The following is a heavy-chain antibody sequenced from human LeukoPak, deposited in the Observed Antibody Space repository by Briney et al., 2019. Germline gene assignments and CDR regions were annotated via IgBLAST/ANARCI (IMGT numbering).Heavy chain of an antibody. CDR1: GGSISSYY. V-gene: IGHV4-59*01. CDR2: IYYSGST. D-gene: IGHD4-11*01. Sequence: PSETLSLTCTVSGGSISSYYWSWIRQPPGKGLEWIGYIYYSGSTNYNPSLKGRVTISVDTSKNQFSLKLSSVTAADTAVYYCARATTVTTRGNAFDIWGQGTMVTVSS. CDR3: ARATTVTTRGNAFDI. J-gene: IGHJ3*02.